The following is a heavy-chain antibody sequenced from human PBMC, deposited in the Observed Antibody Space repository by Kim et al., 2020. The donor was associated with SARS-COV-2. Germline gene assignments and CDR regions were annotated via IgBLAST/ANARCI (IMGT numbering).Heavy chain of an antibody. D-gene: IGHD6-19*01. J-gene: IGHJ6*03. CDR3: AKFLNSHSSGWYPFYYYYYMDV. CDR2: IYYSGST. Sequence: SETLSLTCTVSGGSISSSSYYWGWIRQPPGKGLEWIGSIYYSGSTYYNPSLKSRVTISVDTSKNQFSLKLSSVTAADTAVYYCAKFLNSHSSGWYPFYYYYYMDVWGKGTTVTVSS. V-gene: IGHV4-39*01. CDR1: GGSISSSSYY.